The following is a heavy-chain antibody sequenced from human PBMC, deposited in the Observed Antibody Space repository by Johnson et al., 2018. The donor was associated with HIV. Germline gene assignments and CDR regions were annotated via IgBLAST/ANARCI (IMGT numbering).Heavy chain of an antibody. CDR3: AKDIYGYDAFDI. Sequence: QVLLVESGGGLVKPGGSLRLSCAASGFTFSDYYMSWIRQAPGKGLEWVAFIHYDGSNKYYADSVKGRFTISRDNSKNTLYLQMNRLRAEDTALYYCAKDIYGYDAFDIWGQGTMVTVSS. D-gene: IGHD5-24*01. CDR2: IHYDGSNK. CDR1: GFTFSDYY. J-gene: IGHJ3*02. V-gene: IGHV3-30*02.